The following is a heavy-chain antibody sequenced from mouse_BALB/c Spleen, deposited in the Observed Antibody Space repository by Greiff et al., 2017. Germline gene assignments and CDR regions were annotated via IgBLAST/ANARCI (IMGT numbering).Heavy chain of an antibody. Sequence: QVHVKQPGAELVKPGAPVKLSCKASGYTFTSYWMNWVKQRPGRGLEWIGRIDPSDSETHYNQKFKDKATLTVDKSSSTAYIQLSSLTSEDSAVYYCARHGLDYAMDYWGQGTSVTVSS. CDR1: GYTFTSYW. CDR3: ARHGLDYAMDY. V-gene: IGHV1-69*02. CDR2: IDPSDSET. J-gene: IGHJ4*01.